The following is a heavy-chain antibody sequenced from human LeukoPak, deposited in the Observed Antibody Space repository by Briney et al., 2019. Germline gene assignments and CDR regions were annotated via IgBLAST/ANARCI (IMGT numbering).Heavy chain of an antibody. CDR1: GFTFSSYA. J-gene: IGHJ4*02. CDR2: TSGSGGST. D-gene: IGHD1-26*01. Sequence: GGSLRLSCAASGFTFSSYAMSWVRQAPGKGLEWVSGTSGSGGSTYYADSVKGRFTISRDNAKNSLYLQMNSLRDEDTAVYFCARDRPPVGAIDYWGQGTLVTVSS. CDR3: ARDRPPVGAIDY. V-gene: IGHV3-23*01.